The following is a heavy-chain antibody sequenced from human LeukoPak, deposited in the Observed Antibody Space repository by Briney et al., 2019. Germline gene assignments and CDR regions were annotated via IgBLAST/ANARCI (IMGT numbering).Heavy chain of an antibody. J-gene: IGHJ6*03. CDR1: GFTFSSYW. CDR3: ARVGVNGGLRHYMDV. CDR2: IGQDGTET. Sequence: PGGSLRLSCAASGFTFSSYWMCWVRQVPGKGLEWLANIGQDGTETHYVDSVKGRFTISRDNAKNSLHLQMNSLKAEDTAVYSRARVGVNGGLRHYMDVWGKGTTVTVSS. V-gene: IGHV3-7*01. D-gene: IGHD7-27*01.